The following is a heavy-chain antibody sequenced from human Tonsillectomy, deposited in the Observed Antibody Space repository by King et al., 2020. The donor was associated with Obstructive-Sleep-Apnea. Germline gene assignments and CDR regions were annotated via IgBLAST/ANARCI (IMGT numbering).Heavy chain of an antibody. V-gene: IGHV3-48*04. J-gene: IGHJ4*02. D-gene: IGHD1-26*01. CDR3: ARSGSYDY. CDR1: GFTFSSYS. CDR2: IISSISTI. Sequence: VQLVESWGGLGQPGGSLRLSCAASGFTFSSYSMNWVRPAPGEGRGGVLYIISSISTIYYADDGKGRFTNSRDNTKNSLYLQMNSLRAEDTAVYYCARSGSYDYWGQGTLVTVSS.